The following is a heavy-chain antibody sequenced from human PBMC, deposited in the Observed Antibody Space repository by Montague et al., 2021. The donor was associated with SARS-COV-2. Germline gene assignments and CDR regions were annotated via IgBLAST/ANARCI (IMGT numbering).Heavy chain of an antibody. CDR3: ARVGGWGSYYFYGLDV. V-gene: IGHV4-59*01. J-gene: IGHJ6*02. D-gene: IGHD6-19*01. CDR2: IYYSGTT. CDR1: GGSISDYY. Sequence: SETLSLTCTVSGGSISDYYWSWIRQPPGKGLEWIGYIYYSGTTNYNPSLKSRVTISADLSQNQVSLKLSSVTAADTAVYYYARVGGWGSYYFYGLDVWGLGTTVTVSS.